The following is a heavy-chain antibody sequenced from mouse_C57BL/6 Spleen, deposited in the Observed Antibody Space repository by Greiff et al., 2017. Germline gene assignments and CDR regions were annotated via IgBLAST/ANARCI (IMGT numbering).Heavy chain of an antibody. J-gene: IGHJ4*01. Sequence: QVQLQQPGAELVMPGASVKLSCKASGYTFNSYWMHWVKQRPGQGLEWIGEIDPSDSYTNYNQKFTGKSTLTVDKSSSTAYMQLSSLTSEDSAVYYCASRYEYTMDYWGQGTSVTVSS. D-gene: IGHD2-4*01. CDR3: ASRYEYTMDY. V-gene: IGHV1-69*01. CDR1: GYTFNSYW. CDR2: IDPSDSYT.